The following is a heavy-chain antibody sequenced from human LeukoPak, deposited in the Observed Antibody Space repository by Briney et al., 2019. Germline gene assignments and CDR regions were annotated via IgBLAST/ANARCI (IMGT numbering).Heavy chain of an antibody. D-gene: IGHD5-12*01. CDR1: GFTFSGYY. V-gene: IGHV3-11*01. J-gene: IGHJ4*02. CDR2: ISSSGSTI. Sequence: GGSLRLSCAASGFTFSGYYMSWIRQAPGKGLEGISYISSSGSTIYYANSVKGRFTISRDNAKNSLYLQMNGLRAEDTAVYYCARDETKRYSGYDSSDYWGQGTLVTVSS. CDR3: ARDETKRYSGYDSSDY.